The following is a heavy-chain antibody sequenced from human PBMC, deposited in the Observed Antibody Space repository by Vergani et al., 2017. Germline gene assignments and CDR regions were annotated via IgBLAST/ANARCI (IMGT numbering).Heavy chain of an antibody. CDR1: GITFWKFG. V-gene: IGHV3-9*01. D-gene: IGHD3-16*01. J-gene: IGHJ6*02. Sequence: EVDLVESGGGLAQPGGSLRLSCEASGITFWKFGMHWVRQGPGKGLEWVSGISWNSGAVDYADSVRGRFTISRDNAKNSLFLEMNSLRFEDTAVYYCAKGGRHDYDTKRQFYYYYGVDVWGQGTTVTVSS. CDR2: ISWNSGAV. CDR3: AKGGRHDYDTKRQFYYYYGVDV.